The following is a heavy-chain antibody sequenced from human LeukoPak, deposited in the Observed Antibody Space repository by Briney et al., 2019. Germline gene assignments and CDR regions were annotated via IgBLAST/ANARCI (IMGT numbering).Heavy chain of an antibody. CDR1: GFTFTSYA. D-gene: IGHD6-19*01. Sequence: GASLRLSCAASGFTFTSYAMTWVRQAPGKGLEWVSSIDAGGGDTYHSDSVKGRFTISRDNSMNTLYLQMNSLRADDTAVYYCGRPTRYWLVRGNGVDVWGQGATVTVSS. V-gene: IGHV3-23*01. J-gene: IGHJ6*02. CDR2: IDAGGGDT. CDR3: GRPTRYWLVRGNGVDV.